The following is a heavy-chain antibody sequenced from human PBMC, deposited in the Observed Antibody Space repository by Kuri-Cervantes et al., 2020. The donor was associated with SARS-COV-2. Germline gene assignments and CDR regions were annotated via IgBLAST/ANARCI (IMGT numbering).Heavy chain of an antibody. Sequence: SETLSLTCTVSGGSISSGSYYWSWIRQPAGKGLEWIGRIYTSGSTNYNPSLKSRVTISVDTSKNQFSLKLSSVTAADTAVYYCARVGGLYSSSWFRGGFDYWGQGTLVTVSS. V-gene: IGHV4-61*02. CDR2: IYTSGST. CDR3: ARVGGLYSSSWFRGGFDY. D-gene: IGHD6-13*01. CDR1: GGSISSGSYY. J-gene: IGHJ4*02.